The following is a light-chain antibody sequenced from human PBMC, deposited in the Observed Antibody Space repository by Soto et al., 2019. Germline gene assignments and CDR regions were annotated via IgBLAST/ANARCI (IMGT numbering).Light chain of an antibody. CDR3: QSYDNSLSAWV. CDR2: DNS. Sequence: QSVLTQPPSVSGAPGQRVTISCTGSSSNIGTNWPVHWYQQFPGIAPKLLIYDNSNRPSGVPDRFSGSKSGTSASLAITGLQAEDEADYYCQSYDNSLSAWVFGGGTKVTVL. V-gene: IGLV1-40*01. J-gene: IGLJ3*02. CDR1: SSNIGTNWP.